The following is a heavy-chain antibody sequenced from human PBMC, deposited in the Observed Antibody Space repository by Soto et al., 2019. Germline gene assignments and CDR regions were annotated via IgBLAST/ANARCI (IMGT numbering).Heavy chain of an antibody. CDR3: AIIKTQPGNPRGYFDY. D-gene: IGHD2-2*01. CDR1: GGTFSSYT. Sequence: ASVKVSCKASGGTFSSYTISWVRQAPGQGLEWMGRIIPILGIANYAQKFQGRVTITADKSTSTAYMELSSLRSEDTAVYYCAIIKTQPGNPRGYFDYWGQGTLVTVSS. CDR2: IIPILGIA. J-gene: IGHJ4*02. V-gene: IGHV1-69*02.